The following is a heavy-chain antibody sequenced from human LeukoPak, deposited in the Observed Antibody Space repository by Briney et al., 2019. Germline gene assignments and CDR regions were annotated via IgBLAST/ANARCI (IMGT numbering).Heavy chain of an antibody. Sequence: PSETLSLTCAVYGGSFSAYYWSWIRQPPGKGLEWIGEIKHSVSTKYTPSLESRVTISVDTSQNLFSLKLSSVSSADTAVYYCARPYTDYALGYWVQGTLVTVSS. CDR1: GGSFSAYY. CDR3: ARPYTDYALGY. CDR2: IKHSVST. V-gene: IGHV4-34*01. D-gene: IGHD4-17*01. J-gene: IGHJ4*02.